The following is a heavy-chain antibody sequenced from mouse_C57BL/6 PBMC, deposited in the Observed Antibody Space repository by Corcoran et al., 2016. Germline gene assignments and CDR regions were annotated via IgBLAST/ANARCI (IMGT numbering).Heavy chain of an antibody. D-gene: IGHD1-1*01. V-gene: IGHV3-6*01. CDR3: GGGSSYRWYFDV. CDR2: ISYDGSN. Sequence: DVQLQESGPGLVKPSQSLSLTCSVTGYSITSGYYWNWIRQFPGNKLEWMGYISYDGSNNYNPSLKNRISITRDTSKNQFFLKLNSVTTEDTATYYCGGGSSYRWYFDVWGTGTTVTVSS. CDR1: GYSITSGYY. J-gene: IGHJ1*03.